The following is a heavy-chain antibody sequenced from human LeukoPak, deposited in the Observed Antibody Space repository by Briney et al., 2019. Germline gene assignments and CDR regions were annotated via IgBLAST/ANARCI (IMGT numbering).Heavy chain of an antibody. CDR3: ARDPNYYGSGSYFAYFDQ. CDR1: GFTFSGYG. CDR2: MLQNGNKK. Sequence: PGESLRLSCETSGFTFSGYGMHWARQAPGKGLEWVAVMLQNGNKKYYADSVKGRFTISRDNSKNTLYLQMNSLRAEDTAVYYCARDPNYYGSGSYFAYFDQWGQGTLVTVSS. D-gene: IGHD3-10*01. J-gene: IGHJ4*02. V-gene: IGHV3-33*01.